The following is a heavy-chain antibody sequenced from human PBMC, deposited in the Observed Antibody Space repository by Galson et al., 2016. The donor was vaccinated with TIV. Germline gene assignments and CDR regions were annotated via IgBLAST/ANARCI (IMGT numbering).Heavy chain of an antibody. D-gene: IGHD3-9*01. J-gene: IGHJ4*02. Sequence: SVKVSCKASGYSFSDYHIHWVRQAPGQGLQWMGWINPKDGDTYYAQDFKGRVTMTRDTSFTTAYLEMSRLRSDDTALYYCARDCDLLTGHSSFDCWGQGTVVTVSS. CDR3: ARDCDLLTGHSSFDC. CDR2: INPKDGDT. CDR1: GYSFSDYH. V-gene: IGHV1-2*02.